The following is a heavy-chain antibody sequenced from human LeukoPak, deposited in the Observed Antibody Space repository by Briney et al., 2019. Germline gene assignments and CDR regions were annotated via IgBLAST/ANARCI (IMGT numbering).Heavy chain of an antibody. D-gene: IGHD1-26*01. CDR1: GFSFSDYY. V-gene: IGHV3-11*04. J-gene: IGHJ6*04. Sequence: PGGSLRLSCTASGFSFSDYYMTWVRQSPGTGLEWLTYINTLGTSAYYRDSVKGRFTISRDNAKNSLYLQMTSLRVEDTAVYFCARHKSVGGIDFWGKGTTVTISS. CDR3: ARHKSVGGIDF. CDR2: INTLGTSA.